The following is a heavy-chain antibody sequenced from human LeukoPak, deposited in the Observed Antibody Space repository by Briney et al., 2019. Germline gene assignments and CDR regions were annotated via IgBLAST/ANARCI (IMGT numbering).Heavy chain of an antibody. V-gene: IGHV3-72*01. D-gene: IGHD3-16*01. CDR2: TSNRANRHMK. Sequence: PGGSLRLSCAASGFILSDQFMDWVRQAPGKGLEWIGRTSNRANRHMKEYAAAVKGRLTISRDDSENLMYLQMNSLKIEDTAVYFCTRDGGNSGNTAFDIWGQGTEVTVSS. CDR3: TRDGGNSGNTAFDI. J-gene: IGHJ3*02. CDR1: GFILSDQF.